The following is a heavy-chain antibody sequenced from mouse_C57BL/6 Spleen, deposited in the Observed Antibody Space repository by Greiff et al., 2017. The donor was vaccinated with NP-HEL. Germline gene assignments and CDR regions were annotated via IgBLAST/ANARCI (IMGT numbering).Heavy chain of an antibody. CDR2: ISDGGSYT. J-gene: IGHJ2*01. CDR1: GFTFSSYA. V-gene: IGHV5-4*03. Sequence: EVKLVESGGGLVKPGGSLKLSCAASGFTFSSYAMSWVRQTPGKRLEWVATISDGGSYTYYPDNVKGRFTISRDNAKNNLYLQMSHLKSEDTAMYYCAREDMRAYDYEVYFDYWGQGTTLTVSS. D-gene: IGHD2-4*01. CDR3: AREDMRAYDYEVYFDY.